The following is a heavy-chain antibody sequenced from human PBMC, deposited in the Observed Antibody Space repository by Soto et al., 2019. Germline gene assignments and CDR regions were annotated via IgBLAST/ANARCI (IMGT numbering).Heavy chain of an antibody. J-gene: IGHJ3*02. Sequence: SETLSLTCTVSGGSISSGGYYWSWIRQHPGKGLEWIGYIYYSGSTYYNPSLKSRVTISVDTSKNQFSLKLSSVTAADTAVYYCARTSTGYLAAFDIWGQGTMVTVSS. CDR3: ARTSTGYLAAFDI. CDR1: GGSISSGGYY. D-gene: IGHD6-13*01. CDR2: IYYSGST. V-gene: IGHV4-31*03.